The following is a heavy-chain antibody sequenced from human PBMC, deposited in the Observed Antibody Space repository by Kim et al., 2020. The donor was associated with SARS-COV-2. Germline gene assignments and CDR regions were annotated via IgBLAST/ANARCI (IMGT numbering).Heavy chain of an antibody. V-gene: IGHV3-33*01. J-gene: IGHJ3*02. CDR2: IWYDGSNK. Sequence: GGSLRLSCAASGFTFSSYGMHWVRQAPGKGLEWVAVIWYDGSNKYYADSVKGRFTISRDNSKNTLYLQMNSLRAEDTAVYYCARGGAYYYDSSGYYPGAFDIWGQGTMVTVYS. CDR3: ARGGAYYYDSSGYYPGAFDI. CDR1: GFTFSSYG. D-gene: IGHD3-22*01.